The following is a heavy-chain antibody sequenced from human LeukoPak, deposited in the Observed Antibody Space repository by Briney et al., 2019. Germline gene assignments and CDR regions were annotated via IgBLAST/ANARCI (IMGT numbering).Heavy chain of an antibody. D-gene: IGHD3-10*01. Sequence: GGSLRLSCAASGFTFNRYAMTWVRQAPGKGLEWVSGISGSGGSTYYADSVKGRFTIYRDNSKNTLHLQMNSLRAEDTAVYYCAAHTYYFSSGSFGHWGQGTLVTVSS. J-gene: IGHJ4*02. CDR2: ISGSGGST. CDR1: GFTFNRYA. V-gene: IGHV3-23*01. CDR3: AAHTYYFSSGSFGH.